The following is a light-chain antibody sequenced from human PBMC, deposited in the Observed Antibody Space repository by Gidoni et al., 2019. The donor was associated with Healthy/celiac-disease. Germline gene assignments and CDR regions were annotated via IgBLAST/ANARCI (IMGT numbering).Light chain of an antibody. CDR1: KIGSKR. Sequence: SYVLTQPPSVSVAPGKTARITCGGNKIGSKRVHWYQQKQGQAPLLVVYDDSDRPSGIPERFSGSNSGNTATLTISRVEAGDEADYYCQVWDSSSDHVVFGGGTKLTVL. CDR2: DDS. V-gene: IGLV3-21*03. CDR3: QVWDSSSDHVV. J-gene: IGLJ2*01.